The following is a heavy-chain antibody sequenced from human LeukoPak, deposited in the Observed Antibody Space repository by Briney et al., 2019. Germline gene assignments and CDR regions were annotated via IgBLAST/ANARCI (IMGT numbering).Heavy chain of an antibody. V-gene: IGHV3-23*01. D-gene: IGHD1-26*01. J-gene: IGHJ4*02. CDR3: AKDIVAGWELRGFDY. CDR1: GFTFSGYA. CDR2: ISGSGGST. Sequence: GGSLRLSCAASGFTFSGYAMSWVRQAPGKGLEWVSAISGSGGSTYYADSVKGRFTISRDNSKNTLYLQMNSLRAEDTAVYYCAKDIVAGWELRGFDYWGPGTLVTVPS.